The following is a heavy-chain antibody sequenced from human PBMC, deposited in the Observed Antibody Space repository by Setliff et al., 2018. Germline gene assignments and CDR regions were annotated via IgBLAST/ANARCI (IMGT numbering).Heavy chain of an antibody. CDR2: INPSSGGT. V-gene: IGHV1-46*01. D-gene: IGHD7-27*01. J-gene: IGHJ4*02. CDR3: ARDPGPLDY. Sequence: ASVKVSCKASGYTSTSDYMHWVRQAPGQGLEWMGIINPSSGGTRYAQKFQGRVTMTRDTSTSTAYMELSSLRSEDMAVYYCARDPGPLDYWGQGTLVTVSS. CDR1: GYTSTSDY.